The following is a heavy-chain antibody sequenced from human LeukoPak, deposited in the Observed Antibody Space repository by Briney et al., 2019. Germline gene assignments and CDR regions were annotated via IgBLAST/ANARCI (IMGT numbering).Heavy chain of an antibody. Sequence: PGGSLRLSCTASGFNFAAHAMHWVRQAPGKGLEWVSGLNWRSGSIGYADSVKGRFTISRDNAKNSLYLEMNSLRPEDTAFYYCAKELATYYFDSWGQGTLVAVSS. CDR1: GFNFAAHA. CDR2: LNWRSGSI. D-gene: IGHD5-12*01. CDR3: AKELATYYFDS. J-gene: IGHJ4*02. V-gene: IGHV3-9*01.